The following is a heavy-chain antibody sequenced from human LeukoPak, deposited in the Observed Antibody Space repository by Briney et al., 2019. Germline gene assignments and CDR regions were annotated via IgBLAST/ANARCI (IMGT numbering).Heavy chain of an antibody. CDR1: GGSITSSSYY. Sequence: SETLSLTCTVSGGSITSSSYYWGWIRQPPGKGLEWFGSIYYSGSTYYNPSLKSRVTISVDTSKNQFSLKLSSVTAADTAVYYCARAPASGYCWFDPWGQGTLVTVSS. CDR2: IYYSGST. J-gene: IGHJ5*02. CDR3: ARAPASGYCWFDP. V-gene: IGHV4-39*07. D-gene: IGHD3-22*01.